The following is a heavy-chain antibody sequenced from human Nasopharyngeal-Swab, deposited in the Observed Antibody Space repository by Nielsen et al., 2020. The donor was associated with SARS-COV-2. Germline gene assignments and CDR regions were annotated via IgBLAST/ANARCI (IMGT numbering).Heavy chain of an antibody. Sequence: GGSLRLSCAASGFTFSSFWMSWVRQAPGKGLEWVANIKQDGSEKYYADSVKGRFTLSRDKAKNSLYLRMNSLRAEDTALYYCAKDISDYGGNSFDYWGQGTLVSVSS. CDR2: IKQDGSEK. J-gene: IGHJ4*02. CDR3: AKDISDYGGNSFDY. D-gene: IGHD4-23*01. CDR1: GFTFSSFW. V-gene: IGHV3-7*03.